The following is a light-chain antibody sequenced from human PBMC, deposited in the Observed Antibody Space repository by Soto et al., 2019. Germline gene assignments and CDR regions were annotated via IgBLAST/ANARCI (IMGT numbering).Light chain of an antibody. CDR3: MQGIHWPRT. J-gene: IGKJ1*01. V-gene: IGKV2-30*02. CDR2: KVS. Sequence: DVVMTQSPLSLPVTLGQPASISCRSSQSLVHSDGNTYLNWFQQRPGQSPRRLIYKVSNRDSGVPDRFSGSGSGTDFTLKISRVEAEDVGVYYCMQGIHWPRTLGQGTKVDTK. CDR1: QSLVHSDGNTY.